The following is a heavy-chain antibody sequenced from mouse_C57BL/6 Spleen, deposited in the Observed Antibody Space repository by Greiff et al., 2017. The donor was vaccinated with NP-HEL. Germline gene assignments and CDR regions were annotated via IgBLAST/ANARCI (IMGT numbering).Heavy chain of an antibody. V-gene: IGHV1-22*01. D-gene: IGHD2-2*01. Sequence: EVQLQQSGPELVKPGASVKMSCKASGYTFTDYNMHWVKQSHGKSLEWIGYINPNNGGTSYNQKFKGKATLTVNKSSSTAYMELRSLTSEDSAVYYCARRFRVYGYDDGYAMDYWGQGTSVTVSS. CDR1: GYTFTDYN. CDR2: INPNNGGT. CDR3: ARRFRVYGYDDGYAMDY. J-gene: IGHJ4*01.